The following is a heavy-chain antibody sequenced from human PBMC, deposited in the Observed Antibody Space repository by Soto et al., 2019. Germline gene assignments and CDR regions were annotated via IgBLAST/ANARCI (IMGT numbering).Heavy chain of an antibody. CDR3: VRVVDSTTGWVDP. CDR1: GYTFTSTG. D-gene: IGHD5-12*01. J-gene: IGHJ5*02. V-gene: IGHV1-18*01. Sequence: QVQLVQSGAEVKKPGASVKVSCKASGYTFTSTGISWVRQAPGQGLEWMGWISTYNGKTNYAQKFQGRVTMTTDTSTSTAYMDLRSLRSDDTAVYYCVRVVDSTTGWVDPWGQGTLVTVSS. CDR2: ISTYNGKT.